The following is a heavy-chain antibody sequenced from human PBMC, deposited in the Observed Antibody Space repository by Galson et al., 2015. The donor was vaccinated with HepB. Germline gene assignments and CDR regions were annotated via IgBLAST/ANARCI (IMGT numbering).Heavy chain of an antibody. Sequence: QSGAEVKKPGESLKISCKGSGYSFTSYWIGWVRQMPGKGLEWMGIIYPGDSDTRYSPSFQGQVTISADKSISTAYLQWSSLKASDTAMYYCARMMGIAVAGRVVYYYYMDVRGKGTTVTVFS. CDR1: GYSFTSYW. J-gene: IGHJ6*03. CDR2: IYPGDSDT. CDR3: ARMMGIAVAGRVVYYYYMDV. D-gene: IGHD6-19*01. V-gene: IGHV5-51*01.